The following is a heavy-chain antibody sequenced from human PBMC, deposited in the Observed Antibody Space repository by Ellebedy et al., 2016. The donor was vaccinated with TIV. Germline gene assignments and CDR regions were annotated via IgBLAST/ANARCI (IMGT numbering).Heavy chain of an antibody. J-gene: IGHJ3*01. CDR2: MRQDGGDK. CDR1: GFSFRSYW. V-gene: IGHV3-7*01. CDR3: ATDGSYGDYLSPAHAFEV. D-gene: IGHD4-17*01. Sequence: GGSLRLSCVGSGFSFRSYWMSWVRQAPGKGLEWVANMRQDGGDKYYVDSVKGRFTISRDNAKNSLYLQMNSLRVEDAAVYYCATDGSYGDYLSPAHAFEVWGQGTMVTVSS.